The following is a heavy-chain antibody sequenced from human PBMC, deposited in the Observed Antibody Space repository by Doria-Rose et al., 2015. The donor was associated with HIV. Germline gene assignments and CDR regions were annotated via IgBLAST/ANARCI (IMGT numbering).Heavy chain of an antibody. D-gene: IGHD6-13*01. CDR3: ARIKSSRWYHKYYFDF. CDR1: GVSLSSPGMG. Sequence: QITLKESGPVLVKPTETLTLTCTVSGVSLSSPGMGVSWIRQPPGKALEWLANLFSDDERSYHTSLKSRPTISSGTSKSQVVLTMTDMDPVDTATYYCARIKSSRWYHKYYFDFWGQGTLVIVSA. V-gene: IGHV2-26*01. CDR2: LFSDDER. J-gene: IGHJ4*02.